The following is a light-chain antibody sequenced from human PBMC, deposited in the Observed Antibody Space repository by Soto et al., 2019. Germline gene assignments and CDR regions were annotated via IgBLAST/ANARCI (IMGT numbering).Light chain of an antibody. CDR1: QSINYW. Sequence: DIPMTQSPSTLSASVGDRVTVTCRASQSINYWLAWYQQKPGKAPKLLIYKASTLQSGVPSRFSGSGSGTEFTLTVSSLQPDDFATYYCQQSQSYPYTFGQGTKLEIK. J-gene: IGKJ2*01. CDR2: KAS. V-gene: IGKV1-5*03. CDR3: QQSQSYPYT.